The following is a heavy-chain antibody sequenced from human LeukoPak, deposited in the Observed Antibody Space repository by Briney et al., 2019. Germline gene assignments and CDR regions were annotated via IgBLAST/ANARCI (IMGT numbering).Heavy chain of an antibody. CDR3: AKDTYYYDSSGYYY. J-gene: IGHJ4*02. D-gene: IGHD3-22*01. Sequence: SETLSLTCTVSGGSMSSYYWSWMRQAPGKGLEWIGYIYYSGSTTYNPSLKSRVTISVDTSKNQFSLKLSSVSAADTAVYYCAKDTYYYDSSGYYYWGQGTLVTVSS. CDR2: IYYSGST. V-gene: IGHV4-59*01. CDR1: GGSMSSYY.